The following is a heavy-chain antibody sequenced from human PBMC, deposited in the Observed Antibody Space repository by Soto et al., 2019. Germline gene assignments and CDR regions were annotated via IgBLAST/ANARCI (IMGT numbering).Heavy chain of an antibody. CDR1: GFTFDDYA. J-gene: IGHJ4*02. CDR2: ITWDGGST. D-gene: IGHD1-20*01. CDR3: ARERGRITDY. V-gene: IGHV3-43*01. Sequence: DVQLVESGGVVVQPGGSLRLSCAASGFTFDDYAMHWVRQTPGKGLEWVYLITWDGGSTFYPNSVRGRFTISRDNSKHSLYLQMSSLTTEDTARYYCARERGRITDYWGQGTLVTVSS.